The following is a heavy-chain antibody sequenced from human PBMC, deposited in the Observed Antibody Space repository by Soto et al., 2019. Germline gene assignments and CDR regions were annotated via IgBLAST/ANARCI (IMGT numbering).Heavy chain of an antibody. CDR3: TAERYSGSCYSYLSLLL. CDR2: IKSKTDGGTI. D-gene: IGHD3-22*01. J-gene: IGHJ4*02. V-gene: IGHV3-15*01. Sequence: PGGSLRLSSAGSGFTFTNAWMSWDRQAPGEGLEWVGRIKSKTDGGTINYAAPEKARLAISRDASKKTQYPHINRLKSEDTAMHKCTAERYSGSCYSYLSLLLWGQGTLVTVS. CDR1: GFTFTNAW.